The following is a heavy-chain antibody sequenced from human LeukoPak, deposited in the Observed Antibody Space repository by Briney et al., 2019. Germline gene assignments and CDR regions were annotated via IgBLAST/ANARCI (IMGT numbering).Heavy chain of an antibody. Sequence: GGSLRLSCAASGFTFSGYEMNWVRQAPGKGLEWVSYISRSGTIISYADSVRGRLTISRENAKNSLYLQMNSLRAEDTAVYYCARERDDYYFDYWGQGTLVTVSS. V-gene: IGHV3-48*03. D-gene: IGHD3-3*01. J-gene: IGHJ4*02. CDR1: GFTFSGYE. CDR3: ARERDDYYFDY. CDR2: ISRSGTII.